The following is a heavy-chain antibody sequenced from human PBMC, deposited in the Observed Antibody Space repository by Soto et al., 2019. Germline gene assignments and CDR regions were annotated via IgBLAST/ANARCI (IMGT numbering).Heavy chain of an antibody. D-gene: IGHD3-3*01. Sequence: SETLSLTCTVSGGSIDNYYWSWIRQPPGKGLQWIGYIYYSGSTTYSPSLKSRVTISVDRSKNQFSLKLTSVTAADTAVYYCARLGGYYQSLDTWGQGTLVTVS. J-gene: IGHJ5*02. CDR3: ARLGGYYQSLDT. CDR1: GGSIDNYY. V-gene: IGHV4-59*08. CDR2: IYYSGST.